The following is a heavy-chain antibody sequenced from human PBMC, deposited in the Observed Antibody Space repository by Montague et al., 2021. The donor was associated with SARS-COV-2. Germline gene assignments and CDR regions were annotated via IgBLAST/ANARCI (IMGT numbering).Heavy chain of an antibody. D-gene: IGHD3-22*01. CDR3: ARVQGITMIVVVIGAFDI. CDR2: IYYSGST. Sequence: TLSLTCTVSGGSISSGGYYWSWIRQHPGKGLEWIGYIYYSGSTYYXXXLESRVTISVDTSKNQFSLKLSSVTAADTAVYYCARVQGITMIVVVIGAFDIWGQGTMVTVSS. V-gene: IGHV4-31*03. J-gene: IGHJ3*02. CDR1: GGSISSGGYY.